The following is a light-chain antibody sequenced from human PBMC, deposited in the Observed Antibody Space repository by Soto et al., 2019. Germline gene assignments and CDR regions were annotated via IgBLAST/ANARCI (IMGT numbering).Light chain of an antibody. V-gene: IGKV3-11*01. Sequence: EIVLTQSPATLSLSPGERATLSCRARQSVSSYLAWYQQKPGQAPRLLIYDASNRATGIPARFSGSGSGTDFTLTISSLVPEDFAVYNCQQRSNWPQTCGQGTKVEI. CDR2: DAS. CDR3: QQRSNWPQT. J-gene: IGKJ1*01. CDR1: QSVSSY.